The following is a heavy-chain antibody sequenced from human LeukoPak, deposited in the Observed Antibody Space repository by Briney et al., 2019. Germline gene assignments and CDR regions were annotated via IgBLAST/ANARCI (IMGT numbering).Heavy chain of an antibody. CDR3: ARGDGYYFDY. CDR2: IYYSGST. D-gene: IGHD6-25*01. CDR1: GGSISSAGFY. V-gene: IGHV4-31*03. J-gene: IGHJ4*02. Sequence: PSETLSLTCTVSGGSISSAGFYWSCIRQHPGKGLEWIGYIYYSGSTYYNPSLKSRLTISVDTSKNQFSLNLSSVTAADTAVYYCARGDGYYFDYWGQGTLVTVSS.